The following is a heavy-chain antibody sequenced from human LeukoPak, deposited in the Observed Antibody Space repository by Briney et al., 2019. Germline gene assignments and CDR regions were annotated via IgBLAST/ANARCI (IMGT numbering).Heavy chain of an antibody. CDR2: INSDGSST. CDR1: GFTFSRYW. J-gene: IGHJ4*02. CDR3: ARDMAVGATLDY. V-gene: IGHV3-74*01. Sequence: PGGSLRLSCAASGFTFSRYWMHWVRHAPGKGLVWVSRINSDGSSTNYADSVKGRFTISRDNAKNTLYLQMHSLRAEDTAVYYCARDMAVGATLDYWGQGTLVTVSS. D-gene: IGHD1-26*01.